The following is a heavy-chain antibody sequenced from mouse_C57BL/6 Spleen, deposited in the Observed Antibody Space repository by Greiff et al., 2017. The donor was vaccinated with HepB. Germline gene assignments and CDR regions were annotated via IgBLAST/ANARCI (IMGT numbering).Heavy chain of an antibody. J-gene: IGHJ4*01. Sequence: EVKLQESGPGLVKPSQSLSLTCSVTGYSITSCYNWNWIRQFPGNKLEWMGYISYDGSNNYNPSLKNRISITRDTSKNQFFLKLNSVTTEDTATYYCARGRFYAMDYWGQGTSVTVSS. CDR2: ISYDGSN. CDR3: ARGRFYAMDY. CDR1: GYSITSCYN. V-gene: IGHV3-6*01.